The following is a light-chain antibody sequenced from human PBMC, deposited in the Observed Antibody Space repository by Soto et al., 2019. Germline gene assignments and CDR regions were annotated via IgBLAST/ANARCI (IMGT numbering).Light chain of an antibody. V-gene: IGKV3-15*01. CDR1: RTVSNR. J-gene: IGKJ1*01. CDR2: GAS. Sequence: EILMTQSPDTLSVSPGERVTLSCRASRTVSNRLAWYQHKPGQAPRLLISGASTGATGIPPRFRGSGSGTEFTLTVDTLQSEDIAIYYCQQYGSSAWTFGQGTKVDIK. CDR3: QQYGSSAWT.